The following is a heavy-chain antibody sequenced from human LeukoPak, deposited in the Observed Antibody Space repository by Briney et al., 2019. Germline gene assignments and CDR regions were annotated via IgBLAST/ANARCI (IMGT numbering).Heavy chain of an antibody. Sequence: PSETLSLTCTVSGGSISSGSYYWSWIRQPPGKGLEWIGEINHSGSTNYNPSLKSRVTISVDTSKNQFSLRLSSVTAADTAVYYCARLNRSRRDYVWGSYRPRGDAFDIWGQGTMVTVSS. CDR1: GGSISSGSYY. CDR3: ARLNRSRRDYVWGSYRPRGDAFDI. J-gene: IGHJ3*02. D-gene: IGHD3-16*02. CDR2: INHSGST. V-gene: IGHV4-39*07.